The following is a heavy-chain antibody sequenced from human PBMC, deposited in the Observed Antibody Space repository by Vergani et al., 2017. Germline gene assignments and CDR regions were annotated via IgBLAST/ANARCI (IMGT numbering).Heavy chain of an antibody. CDR1: GYTFTDYY. D-gene: IGHD4-11*01. V-gene: IGHV1-69-2*01. CDR2: VDPEDGET. J-gene: IGHJ3*02. Sequence: EVQLVQSGAEVKKPGATVKISCKVSGYTFTDYYMHWVQQAPGKGLEWMGLVDPEDGETIYAEKFQGRVTITADTSTDTAYMELSSLRSEDTAVYYCARELGLSNYEILHDAFDIWGQGTMVTVSS. CDR3: ARELGLSNYEILHDAFDI.